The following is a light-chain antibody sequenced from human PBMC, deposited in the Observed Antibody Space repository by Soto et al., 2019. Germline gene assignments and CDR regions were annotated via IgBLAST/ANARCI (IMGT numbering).Light chain of an antibody. V-gene: IGKV1-5*03. J-gene: IGKJ2*01. CDR2: EVY. Sequence: DIQMTQSPSTLSASPGDRVMMTCRASRDIHTWLAWYQQKPGKAPELPIFEVYKLKSGVPSRFSGSESEIDFTLTINGLQPDDFATYYCQQYHSVPYTFGQGTKLEI. CDR1: RDIHTW. CDR3: QQYHSVPYT.